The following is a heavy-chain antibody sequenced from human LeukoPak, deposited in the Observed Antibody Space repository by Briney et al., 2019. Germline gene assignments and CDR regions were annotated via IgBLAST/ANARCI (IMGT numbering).Heavy chain of an antibody. CDR2: IYYSGST. V-gene: IGHV4-59*01. D-gene: IGHD3-22*01. Sequence: SETLSLTCTVSGGSISGYYWSWIRQPPGKGLGWIGSIYYSGSTNYNPSLKSRVTISVDTSKNQFSLKLSSVSAADTALYYCARDTEGSTAWFLLRAFDIWGQGTMVTVSS. J-gene: IGHJ3*02. CDR3: ARDTEGSTAWFLLRAFDI. CDR1: GGSISGYY.